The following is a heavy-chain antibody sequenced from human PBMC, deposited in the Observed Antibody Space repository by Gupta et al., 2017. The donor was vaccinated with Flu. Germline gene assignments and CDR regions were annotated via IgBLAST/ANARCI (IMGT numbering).Heavy chain of an antibody. J-gene: IGHJ5*02. CDR2: IRGKTNDYAT. V-gene: IGHV3-73*01. CDR1: SP. Sequence: SPIHWVRQASGKGLEWVGRIRGKTNDYATTYGVSVRGRFYISRDDSTNTAYLQMSSLKTEDTAIYYCTTSDHDLIWGSHDHWGQGTLVTVSS. D-gene: IGHD3-16*01. CDR3: TTSDHDLIWGSHDH.